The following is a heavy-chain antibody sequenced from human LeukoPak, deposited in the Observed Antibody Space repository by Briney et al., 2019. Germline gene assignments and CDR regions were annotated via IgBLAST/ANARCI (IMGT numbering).Heavy chain of an antibody. D-gene: IGHD3-16*02. CDR1: GFTFGDYA. CDR2: IRSEAYGGTT. CDR3: TRVTFGGVIGYAFDI. Sequence: GGSLRLSCTASGFTFGDYAMSWVRQAPGKGLEWVGFIRSEAYGGTTEYAASVKGRFTISRDDSKSIAYLQMNSLKTEDTAVYYCTRVTFGGVIGYAFDIWGQGTMVTVSS. J-gene: IGHJ3*02. V-gene: IGHV3-49*04.